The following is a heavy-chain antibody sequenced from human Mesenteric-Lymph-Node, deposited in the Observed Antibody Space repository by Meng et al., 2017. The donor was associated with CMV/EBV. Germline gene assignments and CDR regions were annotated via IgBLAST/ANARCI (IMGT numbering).Heavy chain of an antibody. Sequence: GSLRLSCTVSGYSISSGYYWGWIRQPPGKGLEWIGSIYHSGSTYYNPSLKSRVTISVDTSKNQFSLNLSSVTAADTAVYYCARRWEGNTWFDYWGQGTLVTVSS. V-gene: IGHV4-38-2*02. CDR3: ARRWEGNTWFDY. CDR1: GYSISSGYY. J-gene: IGHJ4*01. D-gene: IGHD1-26*01. CDR2: IYHSGST.